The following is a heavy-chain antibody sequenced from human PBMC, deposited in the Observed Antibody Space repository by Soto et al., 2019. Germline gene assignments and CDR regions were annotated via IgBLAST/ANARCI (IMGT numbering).Heavy chain of an antibody. J-gene: IGHJ4*02. Sequence: GASVEVSCKAPGGTIGSYAISWVRQAPGQGLEWMGGIIPIFGTANYAQKFQGRVTITADESTSTAYMELTSLRSEDTAVYYCARGCGQWQVSAHDYWGQGTLVTVSS. CDR3: ARGCGQWQVSAHDY. CDR2: IIPIFGTA. D-gene: IGHD6-19*01. CDR1: GGTIGSYA. V-gene: IGHV1-69*13.